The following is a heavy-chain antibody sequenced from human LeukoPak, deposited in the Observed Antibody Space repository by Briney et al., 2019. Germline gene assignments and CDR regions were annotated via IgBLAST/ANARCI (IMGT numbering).Heavy chain of an antibody. CDR2: IYISGST. CDR3: ARDQALNWNYDVFDY. J-gene: IGHJ4*02. V-gene: IGHV4-4*07. CDR1: GGSISSHY. D-gene: IGHD3-3*01. Sequence: SETLSLTCTVSGGSISSHYWSWIRQPAGKGLEWIGRIYISGSTQYNPSLTSRVTMSLDTSKNQFSLKLTPVTAADTAIYYCARDQALNWNYDVFDYWGQGTLVTVSS.